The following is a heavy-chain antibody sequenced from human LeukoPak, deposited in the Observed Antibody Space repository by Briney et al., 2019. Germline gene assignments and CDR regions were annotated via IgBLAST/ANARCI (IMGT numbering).Heavy chain of an antibody. CDR1: GFTFSSYA. Sequence: GRSLRLSWAASGFTFSSYAMHWVRQAPGKGLEWVAVISYDGSNKYYADSVKGRFTISRDNSKNTLYLQMNSLRAEDTAVYYCAGGLSSYGIDVWGQGTTVTVSS. CDR3: AGGLSSYGIDV. CDR2: ISYDGSNK. J-gene: IGHJ6*02. V-gene: IGHV3-30-3*01. D-gene: IGHD3-16*02.